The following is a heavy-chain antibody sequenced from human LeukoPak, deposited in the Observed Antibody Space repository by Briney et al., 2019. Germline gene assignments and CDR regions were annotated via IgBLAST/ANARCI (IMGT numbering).Heavy chain of an antibody. CDR2: INPSGGST. V-gene: IGHV1-46*01. J-gene: IGHJ4*02. Sequence: GASVKVSCKASGYTFTSYYMHWVRQAPGQGLEWMGIINPSGGSTSYAQKFQGRVTMTRDMSTSTVYMELSSLRSEDTAVYYCARDSSAIAVAGRGGVDYWGQGTLVTVSS. CDR3: ARDSSAIAVAGRGGVDY. CDR1: GYTFTSYY. D-gene: IGHD6-19*01.